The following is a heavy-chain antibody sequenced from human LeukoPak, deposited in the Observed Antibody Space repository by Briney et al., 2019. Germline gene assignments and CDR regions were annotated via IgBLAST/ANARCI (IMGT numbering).Heavy chain of an antibody. D-gene: IGHD2-15*01. J-gene: IGHJ4*02. V-gene: IGHV3-48*03. CDR1: GFTFSSFE. CDR3: ARDWDRGYCSGGSCVAY. Sequence: PGGSMTLSCAASGFTFSSFEMSWVRQAPGKGLEWGSYISSSGSTIYYTDSVEGRFTISRDNAKNSLYLQMNSLRADDTAVYYCARDWDRGYCSGGSCVAYWGQGTLVTVSS. CDR2: ISSSGSTI.